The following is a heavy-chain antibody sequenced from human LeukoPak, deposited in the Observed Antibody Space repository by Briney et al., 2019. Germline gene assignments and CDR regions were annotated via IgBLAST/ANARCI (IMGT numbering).Heavy chain of an antibody. CDR2: IYYSGST. Sequence: PSEALSLTCMVSGGSLSSHYWSWIRQPPGKGLEWIGYIYYSGSTNYNPSRKSRVTISVATSKNQFSLKMSSVTAADTAVYYCARAAGAAIGAFDIWGQGTMVTVSS. CDR1: GGSLSSHY. CDR3: ARAAGAAIGAFDI. D-gene: IGHD6-19*01. V-gene: IGHV4-59*11. J-gene: IGHJ3*02.